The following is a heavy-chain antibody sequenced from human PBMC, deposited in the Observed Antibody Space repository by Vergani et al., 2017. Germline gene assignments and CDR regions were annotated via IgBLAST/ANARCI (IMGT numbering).Heavy chain of an antibody. CDR3: ARVVVVPAAINYYYYYYTDV. D-gene: IGHD2-2*01. CDR2: IYYSGST. V-gene: IGHV4-59*01. Sequence: QVQLQESGPGLVKPSETLSLTCTVSGGSISSYYWSWIRQPPGKGLEWIGYIYYSGSTNSNPSVKSGVTISVDTSKNQFSLKLSSVTAADTAVYYCARVVVVPAAINYYYYYYTDVSSKGTTVTVSS. CDR1: GGSISSYY. J-gene: IGHJ6*03.